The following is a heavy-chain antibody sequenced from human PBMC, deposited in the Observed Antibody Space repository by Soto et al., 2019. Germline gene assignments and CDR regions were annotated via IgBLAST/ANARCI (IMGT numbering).Heavy chain of an antibody. CDR1: GFSLSNARMG. CDR3: ARIRGSTPPWPTQQPGNWFDP. J-gene: IGHJ5*02. V-gene: IGHV2-26*01. Sequence: QVTLKESGPVLVKPTETLTLTCTVSGFSLSNARMGVSWIRQPPGKALEWLAHIFSNDEKSYSTSLKSRLTISQDTSKSQLLLTMTTIDPLDTPTYYCARIRGSTPPWPTQQPGNWFDPWGQGTLVTVSS. CDR2: IFSNDEK. D-gene: IGHD1-1*01.